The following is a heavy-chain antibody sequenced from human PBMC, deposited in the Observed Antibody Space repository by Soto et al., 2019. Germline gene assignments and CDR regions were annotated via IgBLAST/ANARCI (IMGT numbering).Heavy chain of an antibody. V-gene: IGHV4-39*01. CDR1: GGSVSTSDYA. CDR2: FYYSGST. D-gene: IGHD6-13*01. J-gene: IGHJ3*01. Sequence: PSETLSRTYNDSGGSVSTSDYAWGRFRQPPGKGLEWIGSFYYSGSTHYNPSLESRVTLSVDTSKNQFSLKLNSVTAADTAVYYCARQWGNWYWAFNVWGQGTMVT. CDR3: ARQWGNWYWAFNV.